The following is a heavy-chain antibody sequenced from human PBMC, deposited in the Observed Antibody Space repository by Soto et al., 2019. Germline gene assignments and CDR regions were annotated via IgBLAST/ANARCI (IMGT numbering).Heavy chain of an antibody. Sequence: SGTLALPWAVSGGSISSSNWWSWVRRPPGKGLEWIGEIYHSGSTNYNPSLKSRVTISVDKSKNQFSLKLSSVTAADTAVYYCARVSGSYYYGMDVWGQGTTVTVSS. CDR1: GGSISSSNW. J-gene: IGHJ6*02. CDR2: IYHSGST. D-gene: IGHD1-26*01. V-gene: IGHV4-4*02. CDR3: ARVSGSYYYGMDV.